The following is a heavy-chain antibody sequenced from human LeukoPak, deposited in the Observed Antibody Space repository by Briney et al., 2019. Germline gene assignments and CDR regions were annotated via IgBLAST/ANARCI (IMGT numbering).Heavy chain of an antibody. CDR1: GGSISSYY. Sequence: SETLSLTCTVSGGSISSYYWSWIRQPAGKGLEWIGRIYTSGSTNYNPSLKSRVTMSVDTSKNQFSLKLSSVTAADTAVYYCARDGFLTGTDAFDIWGQGTMVTVSS. V-gene: IGHV4-4*07. J-gene: IGHJ3*02. CDR3: ARDGFLTGTDAFDI. D-gene: IGHD1-1*01. CDR2: IYTSGST.